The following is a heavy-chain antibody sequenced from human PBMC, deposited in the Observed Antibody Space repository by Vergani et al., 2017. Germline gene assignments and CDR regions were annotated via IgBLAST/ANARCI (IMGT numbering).Heavy chain of an antibody. CDR3: ARSLTAESDY. Sequence: EVQLVESGGGLVKPGGSLRLSCAASGFTFSSYSMNWVRQAPGQGLEWVSSISSSSSYIYYADSVKVRFTISRDNAKNSLYLQMNSLRAEDTAVYYCARSLTAESDYWGQGTLVTVSS. CDR1: GFTFSSYS. CDR2: ISSSSSYI. V-gene: IGHV3-21*01. J-gene: IGHJ4*02. D-gene: IGHD6-13*01.